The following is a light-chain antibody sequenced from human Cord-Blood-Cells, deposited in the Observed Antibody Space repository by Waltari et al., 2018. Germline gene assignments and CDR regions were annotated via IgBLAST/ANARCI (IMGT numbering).Light chain of an antibody. CDR2: EVS. V-gene: IGLV2-14*01. CDR1: SSDVGAYNY. J-gene: IGLJ2*01. Sequence: QSALPQPASVSASPRHSLTIPCSGPSSDVGAYNYVSWYQQHPGKAPKLMIYEVSRRPSGVANCVSGSKSGNTASLTISGLQAEDAADYYCSSYTSSSTLVVFGGGTKLTVL. CDR3: SSYTSSSTLVV.